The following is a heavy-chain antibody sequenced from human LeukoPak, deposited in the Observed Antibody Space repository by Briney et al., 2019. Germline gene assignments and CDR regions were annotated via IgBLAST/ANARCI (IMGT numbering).Heavy chain of an antibody. Sequence: PGGSLRLSCAASGFTFSSYSMNWVRQAPGKGLEWVSSISSSSSYIYYADSVKGRFTISRDNSKNTLYLQMNSLRAEDTAVYYCAKDDYGDYPLFDYWGQGTLVTVSS. V-gene: IGHV3-21*01. CDR2: ISSSSSYI. D-gene: IGHD4-17*01. J-gene: IGHJ4*02. CDR3: AKDDYGDYPLFDY. CDR1: GFTFSSYS.